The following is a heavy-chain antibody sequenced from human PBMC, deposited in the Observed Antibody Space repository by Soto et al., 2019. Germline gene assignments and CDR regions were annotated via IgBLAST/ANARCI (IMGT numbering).Heavy chain of an antibody. CDR1: VCTFSTYA. D-gene: IGHD1-1*01. CDR2: ILHDETP. J-gene: IGHJ4*02. V-gene: IGHV3-23*01. CDR3: AKDLFTTSGKRFFFES. Sequence: GGSLRLSCASSVCTFSTYAMTCVRHSPGRWLEWVSTILHDETPFYTDSVKGRFTISRDNVRGTLYLQMNGLRVEDAALYFCAKDLFTTSGKRFFFESLGQGSLVIVSS.